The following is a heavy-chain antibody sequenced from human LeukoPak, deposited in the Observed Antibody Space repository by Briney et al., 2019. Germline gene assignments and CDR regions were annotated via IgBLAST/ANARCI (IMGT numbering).Heavy chain of an antibody. CDR2: ISAYNGNT. CDR1: GYTFTSYG. CDR3: ARDTWREIFGVVTPVYYYYGMDV. D-gene: IGHD3-3*01. J-gene: IGHJ6*02. Sequence: GASVKVSCKASGYTFTSYGISWVRQAPGQGLEWMGWISAYNGNTNYAQKLQGRVTMTTDTSTSTAYMELRSLRSDDTAVYYCARDTWREIFGVVTPVYYYYGMDVWGQGTTVTVSS. V-gene: IGHV1-18*01.